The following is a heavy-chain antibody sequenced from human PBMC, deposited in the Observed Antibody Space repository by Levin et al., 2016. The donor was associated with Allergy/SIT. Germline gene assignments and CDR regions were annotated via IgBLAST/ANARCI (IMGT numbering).Heavy chain of an antibody. CDR3: ARPLYCGGGSCSDAFDI. Sequence: SVKVSCKASGYTFTDYYMHWVRQAPGQGLEWMGWINPSSGGTSYAQKFQGRVTMTRDTSISTAYMELSRLRSDDTAVYYCARPLYCGGGSCSDAFDIWGQGTMVTVVF. CDR2: INPSSGGT. D-gene: IGHD2-15*01. CDR1: GYTFTDYY. V-gene: IGHV1-2*02. J-gene: IGHJ3*02.